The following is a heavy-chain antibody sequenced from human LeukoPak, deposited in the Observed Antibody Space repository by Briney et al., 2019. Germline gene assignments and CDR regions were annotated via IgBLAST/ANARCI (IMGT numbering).Heavy chain of an antibody. D-gene: IGHD2-15*01. CDR2: INHSGST. Sequence: PSETLSLTCAVYGGSFSGYYWSWIRQPPGKGLEWIGEINHSGSTNYNPSLKSRVTISVDTSKNQFSLKLSSVTAADTAVYYCASGDRGVVAAMSYWGQGTLVTVSS. CDR1: GGSFSGYY. V-gene: IGHV4-34*01. J-gene: IGHJ4*02. CDR3: ASGDRGVVAAMSY.